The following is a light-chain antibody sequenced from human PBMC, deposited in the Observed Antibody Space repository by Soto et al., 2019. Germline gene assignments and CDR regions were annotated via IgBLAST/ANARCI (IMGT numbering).Light chain of an antibody. CDR1: QTISSW. V-gene: IGKV1-5*03. CDR3: QHYNSYSEA. J-gene: IGKJ1*01. Sequence: DIQMTQSPSTLSGSVGDRVTITCRASQTISSWLAWYQQKPGKAPKLLIYQASTLKSGVPSRFSRSGSGTEFTLTISSLQPDDFATYYCQHYNSYSEAFGQGTKLDIK. CDR2: QAS.